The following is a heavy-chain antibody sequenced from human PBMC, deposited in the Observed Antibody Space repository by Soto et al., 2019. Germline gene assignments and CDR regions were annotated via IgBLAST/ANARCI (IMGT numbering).Heavy chain of an antibody. V-gene: IGHV4-39*01. J-gene: IGHJ6*03. CDR2: IYYSGST. Sequence: SETLSLTCTVSGGSISSSSYYWGWIRQPPGKGLEWIGSIYYSGSTYYNPSLKSRVTISVDTSKNQFSLKLSSVTAADTAVYYCARQESSWGFSRTLVDYYYMDVWGKGTTVTVSS. D-gene: IGHD3-16*01. CDR3: ARQESSWGFSRTLVDYYYMDV. CDR1: GGSISSSSYY.